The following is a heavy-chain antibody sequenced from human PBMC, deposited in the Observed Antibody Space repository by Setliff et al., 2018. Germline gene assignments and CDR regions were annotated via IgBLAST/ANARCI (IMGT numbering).Heavy chain of an antibody. D-gene: IGHD6-13*01. CDR2: IYTSGST. CDR1: GGSISSGSYY. V-gene: IGHV4-61*09. CDR3: ARMLAAARYYYYYGMDV. J-gene: IGHJ6*02. Sequence: SETLSLTCTVSGGSISSGSYYWSWIRQPAGKGLEWIGHIYTSGSTNYNPSLKSRVTISVDTSKNQFSLKLSSVTAADTAVYYCARMLAAARYYYYYGMDVWGQGTTVTVSS.